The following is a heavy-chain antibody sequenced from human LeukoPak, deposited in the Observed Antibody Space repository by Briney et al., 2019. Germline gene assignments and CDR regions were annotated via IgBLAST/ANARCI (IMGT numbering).Heavy chain of an antibody. V-gene: IGHV4-61*02. J-gene: IGHJ4*02. Sequence: SETLSLTCTVSGDSISSVNSYWTWIRQPAGKGLEWIGLIYTSGTTNYNSSLKSRLTISLDTSKNQFSLRLTSVTAADTAIYYCAREFHYWGQGTLVTVSS. CDR3: AREFHY. CDR2: IYTSGTT. CDR1: GDSISSVNSY.